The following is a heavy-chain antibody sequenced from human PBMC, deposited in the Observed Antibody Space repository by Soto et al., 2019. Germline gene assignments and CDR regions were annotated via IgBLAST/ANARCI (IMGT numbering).Heavy chain of an antibody. Sequence: SETLSLTCTVSGGSISSGAFCWSWIRQHPGKGLEWIGYICYRGNTYYNPSLKSRVTISRDTSKSHFSLEVNSVTAADTAVYYCARVSATGTRWFDSWGQGTLVTVSS. D-gene: IGHD6-13*01. CDR1: GGSISSGAFC. CDR3: ARVSATGTRWFDS. V-gene: IGHV4-31*03. J-gene: IGHJ5*01. CDR2: ICYRGNT.